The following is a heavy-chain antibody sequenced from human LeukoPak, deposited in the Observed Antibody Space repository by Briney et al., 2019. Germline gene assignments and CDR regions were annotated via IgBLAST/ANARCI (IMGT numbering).Heavy chain of an antibody. Sequence: PGGSLRLSCAASGFTVSTNYMSWVRQAPGKGLEWVSIIYRGGTTYYADSVKGRFIISRDNSKNTLYLQMNSLRADDTAAYYCARAPPYYSDSSGYYDCWGQGALVTVSS. CDR2: IYRGGTT. J-gene: IGHJ4*02. CDR1: GFTVSTNY. V-gene: IGHV3-66*01. D-gene: IGHD3-22*01. CDR3: ARAPPYYSDSSGYYDC.